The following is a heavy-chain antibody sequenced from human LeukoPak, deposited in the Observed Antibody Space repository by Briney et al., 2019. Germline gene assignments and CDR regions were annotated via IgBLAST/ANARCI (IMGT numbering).Heavy chain of an antibody. J-gene: IGHJ4*02. CDR3: ARVHDYGPHFDY. D-gene: IGHD4-17*01. CDR1: GGSFSGYY. Sequence: SETLSLTCAVSGGSFSGYYWSWIRQPPGKGLEWIGEINHSGSTNYNPSLKSRVTISVDTSKNQFSLKLSSVTAADTAVYYCARVHDYGPHFDYWGQGTLVTVSS. CDR2: INHSGST. V-gene: IGHV4-34*01.